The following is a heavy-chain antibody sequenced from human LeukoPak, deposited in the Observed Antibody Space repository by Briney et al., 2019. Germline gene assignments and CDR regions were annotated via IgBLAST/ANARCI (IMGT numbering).Heavy chain of an antibody. Sequence: SETLSLTCTVSGGSISSGSYYWSCIRQPAGKGLEWIGRIYTSGSTNYNPSLKSRVTISVDTSKNQFSLKLSSVTAADTAVYYCARGSGNYYYYYMDVWGKGTTVTISS. D-gene: IGHD3-10*01. CDR2: IYTSGST. CDR1: GGSISSGSYY. V-gene: IGHV4-61*02. J-gene: IGHJ6*03. CDR3: ARGSGNYYYYYMDV.